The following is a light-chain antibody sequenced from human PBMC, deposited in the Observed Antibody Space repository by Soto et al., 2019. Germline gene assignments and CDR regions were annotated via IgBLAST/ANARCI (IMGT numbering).Light chain of an antibody. J-gene: IGKJ1*01. CDR3: QQYDSSPGT. CDR1: QSVSSY. V-gene: IGKV3-20*01. Sequence: EIVLTQSPATLSLSPGERATLSCRASQSVSSYLAWYQQKPGQAPRLLIYGASVRATGIPDRFSGSGSGTDFTLTISRLEPEDFAVFYCQQYDSSPGTFGQGTKVDVK. CDR2: GAS.